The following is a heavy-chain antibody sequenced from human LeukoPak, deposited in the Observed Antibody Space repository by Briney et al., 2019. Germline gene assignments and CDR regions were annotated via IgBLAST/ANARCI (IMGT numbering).Heavy chain of an antibody. CDR2: ITWNSGII. D-gene: IGHD3-22*01. CDR1: GFIFDDHA. J-gene: IGHJ4*02. Sequence: GGSLRLPCAASGFIFDDHAMHWVRQAPGKGLEWVSTITWNSGIIDYADSVKGRFSISRDNAKNSLYLQMNSLRTEDTAMYYCAKDLVYYDSSGVFDSWGQGTLVTVSS. V-gene: IGHV3-9*01. CDR3: AKDLVYYDSSGVFDS.